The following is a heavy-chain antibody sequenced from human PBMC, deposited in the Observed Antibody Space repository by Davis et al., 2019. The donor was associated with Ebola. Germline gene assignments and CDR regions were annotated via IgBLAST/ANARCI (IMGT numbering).Heavy chain of an antibody. J-gene: IGHJ4*02. D-gene: IGHD1-1*01. CDR1: GGSISSYY. V-gene: IGHV4-59*08. CDR3: ARVTARNWRNFDY. Sequence: SETLSLTCTVSGGSISSYYWGWIRQPPGKGLEWIGHIYHTENTYYNPSLKSRVTISVDTSKNQFALKLNSVTAADTAVYYCARVTARNWRNFDYWGQGTLVTVSS. CDR2: IYHTENT.